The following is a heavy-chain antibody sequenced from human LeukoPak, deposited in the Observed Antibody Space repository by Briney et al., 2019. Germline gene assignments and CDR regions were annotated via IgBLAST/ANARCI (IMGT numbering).Heavy chain of an antibody. D-gene: IGHD1-14*01. CDR1: GFTFSSYA. CDR2: ISYDGSNK. CDR3: ARDSGGSYFSY. J-gene: IGHJ4*02. V-gene: IGHV3-30*04. Sequence: GGSLRLSFAASGFTFSSYAMHWVRQAPGKGLEWVAVISYDGSNKYYADSVKGRFTISRDNSKNTLYLQMNSLRAEDTAVYYCARDSGGSYFSYWGQGTLVTFSS.